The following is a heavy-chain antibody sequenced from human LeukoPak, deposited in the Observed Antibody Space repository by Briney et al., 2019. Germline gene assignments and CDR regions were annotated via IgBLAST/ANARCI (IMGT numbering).Heavy chain of an antibody. Sequence: GGSLRLSCTASGFTFGDYAMSWVRQAPGKGLEWVGRIRNKGDSYTTEYAASVKGRFTISRDDSKNSLFLQMNSLRPEDTAVYYCAKEPGYSRSRALDSWGQGTLVTVSS. CDR3: AKEPGYSRSRALDS. J-gene: IGHJ4*02. V-gene: IGHV3-72*01. D-gene: IGHD6-13*01. CDR1: GFTFGDYA. CDR2: IRNKGDSYTT.